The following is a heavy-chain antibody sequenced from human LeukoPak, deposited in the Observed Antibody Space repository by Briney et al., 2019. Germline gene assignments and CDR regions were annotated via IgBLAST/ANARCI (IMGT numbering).Heavy chain of an antibody. D-gene: IGHD6-19*01. V-gene: IGHV4-34*01. CDR1: GGSFSGYY. CDR3: ARGEGAVDN. Sequence: SETLSLTCAVYGGSFSGYYWSWIRQPPGKGLEWIGEINHSGSTNYNPSLKSRVTMSVDTSKNQFSLKLSSVTAADTAVYYCARGEGAVDNWGQGTLVTVSS. J-gene: IGHJ4*02. CDR2: INHSGST.